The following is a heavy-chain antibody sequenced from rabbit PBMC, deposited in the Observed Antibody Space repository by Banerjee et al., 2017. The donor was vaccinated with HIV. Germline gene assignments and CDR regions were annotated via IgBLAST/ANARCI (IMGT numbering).Heavy chain of an antibody. D-gene: IGHD6-1*01. CDR3: ARAAYADGGDGVFNL. CDR2: IYTGSGST. CDR1: GIDFSSSYW. V-gene: IGHV1S40*01. Sequence: QSLEESGGDLVKPGASLTLTCKASGIDFSSSYWICWVRQAPGKGLEWIACIYTGSGSTYYASWAKGRFTISKTSSSTVVLKMTSLTAADTATYFCARAAYADGGDGVFNLWGPGTLVTVS. J-gene: IGHJ4*01.